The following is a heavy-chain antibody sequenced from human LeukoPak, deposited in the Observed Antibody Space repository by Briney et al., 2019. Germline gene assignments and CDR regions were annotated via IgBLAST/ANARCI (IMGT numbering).Heavy chain of an antibody. V-gene: IGHV3-30*04. J-gene: IGHJ3*02. Sequence: GESLRLSCAASGFTFSSYAMHWVRQAPGKGLEWVAVISYDGSNKYYADSVKGRFTISRDNSKNTLYLQMNSLRAEDTAVYYCARDKRVVAGGDAFDIWGQGTMVTVSS. D-gene: IGHD2-15*01. CDR1: GFTFSSYA. CDR3: ARDKRVVAGGDAFDI. CDR2: ISYDGSNK.